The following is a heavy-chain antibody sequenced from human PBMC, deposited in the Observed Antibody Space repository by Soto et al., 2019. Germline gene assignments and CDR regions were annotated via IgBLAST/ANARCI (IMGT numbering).Heavy chain of an antibody. Sequence: QVQLLQSGAEVKKPGASVKVSCKASGYAFIAYHMHWVRQAPGQGLEWMGWINPNSGGTNFAQKFQDWITMTRDTSIHTVYMALRRLKSDDTAVYYCARGQGSGWYEDLDYWGQGTLVTVSS. CDR1: GYAFIAYH. CDR2: INPNSGGT. CDR3: ARGQGSGWYEDLDY. D-gene: IGHD6-19*01. V-gene: IGHV1-2*04. J-gene: IGHJ4*02.